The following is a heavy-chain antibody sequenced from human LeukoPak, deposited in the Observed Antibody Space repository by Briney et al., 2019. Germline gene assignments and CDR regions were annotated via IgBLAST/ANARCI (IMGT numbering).Heavy chain of an antibody. D-gene: IGHD3-9*01. CDR1: GYNLNNYW. CDR3: FSPPNYDILTGYYTWFDP. Sequence: GGYLRLSCAASGYNLNNYWQSWLRQAPGKGLEWVANIKDDGSEEYYVDSVKGRFTIARDNAYNSLYLQMNSLRVEDTAVYYCFSPPNYDILTGYYTWFDPWGQGTLVTVSS. J-gene: IGHJ5*02. V-gene: IGHV3-7*03. CDR2: IKDDGSEE.